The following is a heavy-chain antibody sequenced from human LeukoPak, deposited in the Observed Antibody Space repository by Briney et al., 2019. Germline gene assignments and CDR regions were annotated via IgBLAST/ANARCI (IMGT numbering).Heavy chain of an antibody. CDR2: ISSSSSTI. CDR3: ARGQACSSTSCYGFDY. Sequence: GGSLRLSCAASGFTFSSYSMNWVRHAPGKGLEWVSYISSSSSTIYYADSVKGRFTISRDNAKNSLYLQMNSLRAEDTAVYYCARGQACSSTSCYGFDYWGQGTLVTVSS. D-gene: IGHD2-2*01. CDR1: GFTFSSYS. J-gene: IGHJ4*02. V-gene: IGHV3-48*01.